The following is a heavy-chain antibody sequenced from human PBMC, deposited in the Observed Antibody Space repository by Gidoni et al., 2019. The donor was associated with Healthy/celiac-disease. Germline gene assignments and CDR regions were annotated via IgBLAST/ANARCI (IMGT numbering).Heavy chain of an antibody. V-gene: IGHV1-69*01. CDR2: IIPIFGTA. J-gene: IGHJ5*02. CDR3: ARDAGGLSIVPAGWFDP. D-gene: IGHD2-2*01. Sequence: QVQPVQSGAAVKKPGSSVTVSCKASGGTFSSYAISWVRQAPGQGLEWMGGIIPIFGTANYAQKFQGRVTITADESTSTAYMELSSLRSEDTAVYYCARDAGGLSIVPAGWFDPWGQGTLVTVSS. CDR1: GGTFSSYA.